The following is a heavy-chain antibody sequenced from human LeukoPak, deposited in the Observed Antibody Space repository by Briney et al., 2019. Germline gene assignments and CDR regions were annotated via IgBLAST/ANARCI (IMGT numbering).Heavy chain of an antibody. J-gene: IGHJ4*02. CDR2: ISGSGGST. Sequence: PAGGSLRLSCAASGFTFSSYAMSWVRQAPGKGLEWVSAISGSGGSTYYADSVKGRFTISRDNSKNTLYLQMNSLRAEDTAVYYCAKDKRRSNYYYDSSGYYNGYFDYWGQGTLVTVSS. D-gene: IGHD3-22*01. CDR1: GFTFSSYA. V-gene: IGHV3-23*01. CDR3: AKDKRRSNYYYDSSGYYNGYFDY.